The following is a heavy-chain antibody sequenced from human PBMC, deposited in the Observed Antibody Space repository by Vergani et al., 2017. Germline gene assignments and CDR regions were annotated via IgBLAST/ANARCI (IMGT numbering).Heavy chain of an antibody. CDR1: GMSISNNNYY. J-gene: IGHJ3*02. D-gene: IGHD6-6*01. Sequence: QLQLQESGPRLVKPSETLSLTCSLSGMSISNNNYYWGWIRQPPGKGLEWIGSIYDSRNNNYSPSLKSRVSISVDTSKNQFSLNLTSLTAADTAVYYCARHLRXLVRNDVFDIWGHGTLVTVSS. V-gene: IGHV4-39*01. CDR2: IYDSRNN. CDR3: ARHLRXLVRNDVFDI.